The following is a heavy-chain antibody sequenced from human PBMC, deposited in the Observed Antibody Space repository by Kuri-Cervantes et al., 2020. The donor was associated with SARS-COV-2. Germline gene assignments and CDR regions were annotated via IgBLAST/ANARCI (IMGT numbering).Heavy chain of an antibody. CDR2: ISAYNGNT. V-gene: IGHV1-18*01. D-gene: IGHD5-18*01. Sequence: ASVKVSCKASGYTFSDYYMHWVRQAPGQGLEWMGWISAYNGNTNYAQKLQGRVTVTTDTSTSTAYMELRSLRSDDTAVYYCARRQNTAMVLPHFDYWGQGTLVTVSS. J-gene: IGHJ4*02. CDR3: ARRQNTAMVLPHFDY. CDR1: GYTFSDYY.